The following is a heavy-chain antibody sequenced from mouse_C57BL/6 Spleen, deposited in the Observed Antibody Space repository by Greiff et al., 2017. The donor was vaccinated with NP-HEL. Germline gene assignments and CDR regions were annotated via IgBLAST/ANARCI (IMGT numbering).Heavy chain of an antibody. V-gene: IGHV5-17*01. D-gene: IGHD1-1*01. Sequence: DVMLVESGGGLVKPGGSLKLSCAASGFTFSDYGMHWVRQAPEKGLEWVAYISSGSSTIYYADTVKGRFTISRDNAKNTLFLQMTSLRSEDTAMYYCASRYPYYYAMDYWGQGTSVTVSS. J-gene: IGHJ4*01. CDR3: ASRYPYYYAMDY. CDR1: GFTFSDYG. CDR2: ISSGSSTI.